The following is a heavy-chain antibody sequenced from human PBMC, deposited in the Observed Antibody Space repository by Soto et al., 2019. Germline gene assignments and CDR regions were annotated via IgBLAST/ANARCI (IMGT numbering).Heavy chain of an antibody. J-gene: IGHJ4*02. CDR1: GCSISSAGYY. CDR2: IYYSGST. CDR3: ARDSRGLVGPLRIFAY. V-gene: IGHV4-31*03. D-gene: IGHD1-26*01. Sequence: SETLSLTCTVSGCSISSAGYYWNWIRQHPGKGLEWIGYIYYSGSTYYNPSLKSRVTISVDTSKDQFSLKLSSVTAADTAVYYCARDSRGLVGPLRIFAYWGQRTLVTVS.